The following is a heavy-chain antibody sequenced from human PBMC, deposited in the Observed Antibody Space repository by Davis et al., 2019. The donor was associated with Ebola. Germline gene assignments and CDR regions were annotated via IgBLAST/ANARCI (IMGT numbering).Heavy chain of an antibody. Sequence: HSQTLSLTCAISGDSVSSSGAAWIWIRQSPSRGLEWLGRTYYTFKWFNDYAVSVKSRITVNPDTSKNQFSLQLDSVTPEDTAVYYCARGWLRTGFDYWDQGAPVTVSS. CDR2: TYYTFKWFN. J-gene: IGHJ4*02. D-gene: IGHD5-12*01. V-gene: IGHV6-1*01. CDR3: ARGWLRTGFDY. CDR1: GDSVSSSGAA.